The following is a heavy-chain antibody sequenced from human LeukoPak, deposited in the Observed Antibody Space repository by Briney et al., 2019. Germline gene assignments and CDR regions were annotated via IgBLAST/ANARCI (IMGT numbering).Heavy chain of an antibody. V-gene: IGHV3-23*01. CDR1: GFTVISNY. J-gene: IGHJ4*02. Sequence: GGSLRLSCAASGFTVISNYMSWVRQAPGKGLEWVSVISGSGGRTYYADSVKGRFTISRDNSRNTLYLQMNSLRADDTAVYYCANGGSGYYGYYFDYWGQGTLVTVSS. CDR3: ANGGSGYYGYYFDY. CDR2: ISGSGGRT. D-gene: IGHD3-3*01.